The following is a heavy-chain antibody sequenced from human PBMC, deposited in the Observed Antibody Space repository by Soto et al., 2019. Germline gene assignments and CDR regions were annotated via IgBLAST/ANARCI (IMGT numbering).Heavy chain of an antibody. V-gene: IGHV1-69*02. CDR1: GGTFSSYT. J-gene: IGHJ4*02. CDR2: IIPILGIA. CDR3: ASNIAGATMPRPSDY. Sequence: QVQLVQSGAEVKKPGSSVKVSCKASGGTFSSYTISWVRQAPGQGLEWMGRIIPILGIANYAQKFQGRVTITADKSTSTAYMELSSLRSEDTAVYYCASNIAGATMPRPSDYWGQGTLVTVSS. D-gene: IGHD1-26*01.